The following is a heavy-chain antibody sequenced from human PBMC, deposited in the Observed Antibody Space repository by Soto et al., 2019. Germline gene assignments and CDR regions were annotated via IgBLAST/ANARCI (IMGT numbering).Heavy chain of an antibody. J-gene: IGHJ4*02. Sequence: PGGSLRLSCAASGFTFSNAWMSWVRQAPGKGLDWVGRIKSKADGETTDYAPPVKGRFTISRDDSKNTLYLQMNSLKTEDTAVYYCTTLQSLDYCGQGTLVTVSS. CDR2: IKSKADGETT. CDR3: TTLQSLDY. D-gene: IGHD1-1*01. CDR1: GFTFSNAW. V-gene: IGHV3-15*01.